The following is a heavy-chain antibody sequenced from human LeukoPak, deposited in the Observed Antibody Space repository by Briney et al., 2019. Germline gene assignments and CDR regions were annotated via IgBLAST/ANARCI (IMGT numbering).Heavy chain of an antibody. CDR2: IYHSGST. J-gene: IGHJ4*02. CDR1: GGSISSGGYS. Sequence: SETLSLTCAVSGGSISSGGYSWSWIRQPPGKGLEWIGYIYHSGSTYYNPSLKSRVTISVDRSKNQFSLKLSSVTAADTAVYYCAWGGDYYYDSTFFDYWGQGTLVTVSS. D-gene: IGHD3-22*01. CDR3: AWGGDYYYDSTFFDY. V-gene: IGHV4-30-2*01.